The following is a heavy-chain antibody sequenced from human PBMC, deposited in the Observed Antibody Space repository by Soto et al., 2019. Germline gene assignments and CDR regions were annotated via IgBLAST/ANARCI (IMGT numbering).Heavy chain of an antibody. CDR1: GGSTRTYP. CDR2: IYYSRRT. J-gene: IGHJ6*02. CDR3: ARDLGYCSFVFCFPTRLPYNYFRMAV. V-gene: IGHV4-59*01. D-gene: IGHD2-15*01. Sequence: SETLSHTYTVSGGSTRTYPWNCIRQPPGKRMKWICYIYYSRRTNYNPSLKSRVSISGDTSKNQLSLKLSSVTAADTAVYYCARDLGYCSFVFCFPTRLPYNYFRMAVCVQGRTV.